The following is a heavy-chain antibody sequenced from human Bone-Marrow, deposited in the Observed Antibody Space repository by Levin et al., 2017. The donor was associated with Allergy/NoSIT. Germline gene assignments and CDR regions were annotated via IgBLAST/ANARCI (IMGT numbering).Heavy chain of an antibody. CDR3: AREGYGGNLY. CDR2: INSDGSST. D-gene: IGHD4-23*01. CDR1: GFTFSSYW. V-gene: IGHV3-74*01. Sequence: GESLKISCAASGFTFSSYWMHWVRQAPGKGLVWVSRINSDGSSTSYADSVKGRFTISRDNAKNTLYLQMNSLRAEDTAVYYCAREGYGGNLYWGQGTLVTVSS. J-gene: IGHJ4*02.